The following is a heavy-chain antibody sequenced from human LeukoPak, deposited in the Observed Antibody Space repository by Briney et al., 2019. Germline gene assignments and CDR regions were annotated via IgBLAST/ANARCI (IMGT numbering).Heavy chain of an antibody. J-gene: IGHJ4*02. CDR2: INHNGST. CDR3: ARGQIQLWPRGSHLDY. Sequence: PSETLSLTCAVYGGSFSGYYWSWIRQPPGKGLEWIGEINHNGSTNYNPSLKSRVTISVDTSKNQFSLKLSSVTAADTAVYYCARGQIQLWPRGSHLDYWGQGTLVTVSS. CDR1: GGSFSGYY. D-gene: IGHD5-18*01. V-gene: IGHV4-34*01.